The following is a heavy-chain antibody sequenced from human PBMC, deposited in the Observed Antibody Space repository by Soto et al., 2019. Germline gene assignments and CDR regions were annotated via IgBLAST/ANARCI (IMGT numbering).Heavy chain of an antibody. Sequence: VKVSCKASGFTFTSSAVQWVRQARGQRLEWIGWIVVGSGNTNYAQKFQERVTITRDMSTSTAYMELSSLRSEDTAVYYCAADLYYDSSGYYYLPLDYWGQGTLVTVSS. CDR1: GFTFTSSA. D-gene: IGHD3-22*01. J-gene: IGHJ4*02. CDR2: IVVGSGNT. V-gene: IGHV1-58*01. CDR3: AADLYYDSSGYYYLPLDY.